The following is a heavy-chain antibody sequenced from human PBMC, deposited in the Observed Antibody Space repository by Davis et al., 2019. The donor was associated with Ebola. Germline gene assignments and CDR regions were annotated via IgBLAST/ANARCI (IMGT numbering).Heavy chain of an antibody. CDR1: GGSISSSNW. CDR2: IYHSGST. V-gene: IGHV4-4*02. Sequence: SETLSPTCAVSGGSISSSNWWSWVRQPPGKGLEWIGEIYHSGSTNYNPSLKSRVTISVDTSKNQFSLKLGSVTAADTAVYYCARGPSVKGFDYWGQGTLVTVSS. CDR3: ARGPSVKGFDY. J-gene: IGHJ4*02.